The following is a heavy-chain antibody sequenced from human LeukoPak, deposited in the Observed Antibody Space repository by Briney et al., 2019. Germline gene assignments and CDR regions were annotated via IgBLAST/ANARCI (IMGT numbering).Heavy chain of an antibody. V-gene: IGHV7-4-1*02. CDR3: ARESLDPILGIAAAGRVDY. J-gene: IGHJ4*02. Sequence: GASVKVSCKASGYTFTSYAMNWVRQAPGQGLEWMGWINTNTGNPTYAQGFTGRFVFSLDTSVSTAYLQISSLKAEDTAVYYCARESLDPILGIAAAGRVDYWGQGTLVTVSS. D-gene: IGHD6-13*01. CDR1: GYTFTSYA. CDR2: INTNTGNP.